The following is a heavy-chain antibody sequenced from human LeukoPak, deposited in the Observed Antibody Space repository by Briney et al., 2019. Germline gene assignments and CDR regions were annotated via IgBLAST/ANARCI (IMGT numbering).Heavy chain of an antibody. CDR3: AKLPAAGGDYVYMDS. Sequence: GGSLRLSCAASEFTFTHYAMTWVRQAPGKGLEWVSAIARSGGYTYYADSVRGRFTISRDNSKNTPYLQMSSLRAEDTAVYYCAKLPAAGGDYVYMDSWGQGTLVTVSS. CDR1: EFTFTHYA. V-gene: IGHV3-23*01. D-gene: IGHD3-16*01. CDR2: IARSGGYT. J-gene: IGHJ4*02.